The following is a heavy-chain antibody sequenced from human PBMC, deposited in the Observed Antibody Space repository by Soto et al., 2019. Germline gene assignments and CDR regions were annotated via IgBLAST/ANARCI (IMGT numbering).Heavy chain of an antibody. J-gene: IGHJ6*02. CDR1: GGSISNYY. CDR3: ARVNYGNYYYYYGIAV. D-gene: IGHD4-17*01. Sequence: SETLSLTCTVSGGSISNYYWSWIRQPPGKGIKWIGYIYYSGSINYNPSLMSRVTISVDTAKNQFSLKLNSVTAADTVVYYCARVNYGNYYYYYGIAVRSQGTTVTVSS. CDR2: IYYSGSI. V-gene: IGHV4-59*01.